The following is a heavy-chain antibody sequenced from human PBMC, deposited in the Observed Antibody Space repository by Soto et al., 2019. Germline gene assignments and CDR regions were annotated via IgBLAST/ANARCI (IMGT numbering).Heavy chain of an antibody. J-gene: IGHJ4*02. CDR2: FDPEDGET. V-gene: IGHV1-24*01. D-gene: IGHD6-19*01. CDR3: ATVRIPTYSSGWYGGRGRFDY. Sequence: ASVKVSCKVSGYTLTELSMHWVRQAPGKGLEWMGGFDPEDGETIYAQKFQGRVTMTEDTSTDTAYMELSSLRSEDTAVYYCATVRIPTYSSGWYGGRGRFDYRGQGTLVTVSS. CDR1: GYTLTELS.